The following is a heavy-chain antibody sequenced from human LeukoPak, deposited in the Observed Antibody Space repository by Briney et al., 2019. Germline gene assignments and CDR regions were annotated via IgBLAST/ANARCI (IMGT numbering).Heavy chain of an antibody. V-gene: IGHV3-23*01. D-gene: IGHD4-23*01. CDR1: GFTFSSYA. CDR3: AEDRDYSGILYYYYGMDV. Sequence: GGSLRLSCAASGFTFSSYAMSWVRQAPGKGLEWVSAISGSGGSTYYADSVKGRFTISRDNSKNTLYLQMNSLRAEDTAVYYCAEDRDYSGILYYYYGMDVWGQGTTVTVCS. J-gene: IGHJ6*02. CDR2: ISGSGGST.